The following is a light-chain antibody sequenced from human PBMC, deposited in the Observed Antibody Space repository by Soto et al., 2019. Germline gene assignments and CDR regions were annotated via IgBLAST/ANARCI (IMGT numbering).Light chain of an antibody. CDR2: DVR. J-gene: IGLJ1*01. CDR1: SRDVGDYKY. V-gene: IGLV2-14*01. CDR3: SSYTSGSTYV. Sequence: QSVLTQPASVSGSPGQSITFSCTATSRDVGDYKYVSWYQQHPNKAPKLIIYDVRNRPSGVSNRFSGSKSGNTASLTISGLQAEDEAEYYCSSYTSGSTYVFGTGTKLTVL.